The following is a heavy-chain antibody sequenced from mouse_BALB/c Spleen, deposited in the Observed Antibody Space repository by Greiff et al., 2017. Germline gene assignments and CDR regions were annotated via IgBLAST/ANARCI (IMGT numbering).Heavy chain of an antibody. CDR3: AREGYDGGYYYAMDY. J-gene: IGHJ4*01. V-gene: IGHV5-9-4*01. CDR1: GFTFSSYA. Sequence: EVHLVESGGGLVKPGGSLKLSCAASGFTFSSYAMSWVRQSPEKRLEWVAEISSGGSYTYYPDTVTGRFTISRDNAKNTLYLEMSSLRSEDTAMYYCAREGYDGGYYYAMDYWGQGTSVTVSS. CDR2: ISSGGSYT. D-gene: IGHD2-2*01.